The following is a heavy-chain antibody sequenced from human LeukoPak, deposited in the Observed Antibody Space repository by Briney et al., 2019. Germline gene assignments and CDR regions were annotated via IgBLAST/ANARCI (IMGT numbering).Heavy chain of an antibody. J-gene: IGHJ4*02. CDR1: GGTFSSYA. Sequence: SVKVSCKASGGTFSSYAISWVRQAPGQGLEWMGGIIPIFGTANYAQKFQGRVTITTDESTSTAYMELSSLRSEDTAVYYCARGLESGYTIDYWGQGTLVTVS. CDR2: IIPIFGTA. V-gene: IGHV1-69*05. CDR3: ARGLESGYTIDY. D-gene: IGHD3-3*01.